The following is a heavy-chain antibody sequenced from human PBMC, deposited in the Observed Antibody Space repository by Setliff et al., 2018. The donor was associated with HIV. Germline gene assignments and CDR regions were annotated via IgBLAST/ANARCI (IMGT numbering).Heavy chain of an antibody. V-gene: IGHV4-34*01. CDR1: GGSLTDYD. J-gene: IGHJ5*01. CDR3: ARAFEGYCSGASCHWLDS. CDR2: ISHSGRT. Sequence: SETLSLTCAVYGGSLTDYDWTWIRQTPAKGLEWIGEISHSGRTNYNPSLKTRLIISRDTSKNQFSLRLSSATVADTAIYYCARAFEGYCSGASCHWLDSWGQGTQVTAPQ. D-gene: IGHD2-15*01.